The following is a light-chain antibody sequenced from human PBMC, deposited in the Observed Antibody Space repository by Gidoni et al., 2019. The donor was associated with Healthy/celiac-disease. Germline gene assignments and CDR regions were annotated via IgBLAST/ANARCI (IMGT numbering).Light chain of an antibody. V-gene: IGKV1-39*01. CDR2: AAS. CDR3: QQSYSTLIT. CDR1: QSISRY. J-gene: IGKJ5*01. Sequence: DIQLTQSPSSLSASVGERVTILCRASQSISRYLNWYQQKPGKAPKLLIYAASSLQSGVPSRFSGSGSGTDFTLTSSSMQPEDFATYYGQQSYSTLITFGQGTRLEIK.